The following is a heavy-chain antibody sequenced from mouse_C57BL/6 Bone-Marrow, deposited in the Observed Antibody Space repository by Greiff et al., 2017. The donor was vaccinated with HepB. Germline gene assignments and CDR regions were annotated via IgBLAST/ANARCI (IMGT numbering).Heavy chain of an antibody. V-gene: IGHV1-39*01. CDR2: INPNYGTT. CDR1: GYSFTDYN. CDR3: ARYGYSPLAWFAY. J-gene: IGHJ3*01. D-gene: IGHD2-2*01. Sequence: EVKLQESGPELVKPGASVKISCKASGYSFTDYNMNWVKQSNGKSLEWIGVINPNYGTTSYNQKFKGKATLTVDQSSSTAYMQLNSLTSEDSAVYYCARYGYSPLAWFAYWGQGTLVTVSA.